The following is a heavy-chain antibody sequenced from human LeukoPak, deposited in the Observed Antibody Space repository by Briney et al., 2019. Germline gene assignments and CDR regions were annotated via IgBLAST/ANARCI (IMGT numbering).Heavy chain of an antibody. CDR2: ISAYNGNT. V-gene: IGHV1-18*04. D-gene: IGHD3-3*01. CDR1: GYTFTGYY. CDR3: ARVSYDFSVDY. J-gene: IGHJ4*02. Sequence: GASVKVSCKASGYTFTGYYMHWVRQAPGQGLEWMGWISAYNGNTNYAQKLQGRVTMTTDTSTSTAYMELRSLRSDDTAVYYCARVSYDFSVDYWGQGTLVTVSS.